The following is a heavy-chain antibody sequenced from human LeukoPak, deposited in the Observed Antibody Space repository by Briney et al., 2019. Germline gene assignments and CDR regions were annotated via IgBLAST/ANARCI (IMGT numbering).Heavy chain of an antibody. CDR1: GFIFSSYS. V-gene: IGHV3-48*01. J-gene: IGHJ4*02. CDR3: VRDPEALDF. CDR2: IRRTGGTAT. Sequence: GGSLRLSCAASGFIFSSYSMNWVRQAPGKGLEWVSYIRRTGGTATHYADSVKGRFIISRDDAENSLYLQMNSLRIEDTAVYYCVRDPEALDFWGPGTLVTVSS.